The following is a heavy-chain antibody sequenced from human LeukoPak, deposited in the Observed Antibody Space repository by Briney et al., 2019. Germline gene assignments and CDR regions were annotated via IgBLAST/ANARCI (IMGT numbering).Heavy chain of an antibody. Sequence: SETLSLTCTVSGGSISSSSYYWGWIRQPPGKGLEWIGSIYYSGSTYYNPSLKSRVTISVDTSKNQFSLKLSSVTAADTAVYYCARRLHDAFDIWGQGTMVTVSS. V-gene: IGHV4-39*07. CDR1: GGSISSSSYY. D-gene: IGHD5-24*01. CDR2: IYYSGST. J-gene: IGHJ3*02. CDR3: ARRLHDAFDI.